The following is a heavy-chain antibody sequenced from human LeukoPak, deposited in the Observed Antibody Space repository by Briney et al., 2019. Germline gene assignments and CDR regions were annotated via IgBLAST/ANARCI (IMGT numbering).Heavy chain of an antibody. CDR1: GYTFTSYG. CDR2: ISAYNGNT. CDR3: AKGGRGYDFWSGYLSGEEYYFDY. J-gene: IGHJ4*02. Sequence: GASVKVSCKASGYTFTSYGISWVRQAPGQGLEWMGWISAYNGNTNYAQKLQGRVTMTTDTSTSTAYMELRSLRSDDTAVYYCAKGGRGYDFWSGYLSGEEYYFDYWGQGTLVTVSS. V-gene: IGHV1-18*01. D-gene: IGHD3-3*01.